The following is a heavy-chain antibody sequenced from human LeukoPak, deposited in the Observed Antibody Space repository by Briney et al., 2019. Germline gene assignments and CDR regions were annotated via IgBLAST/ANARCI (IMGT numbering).Heavy chain of an antibody. CDR3: ARDPSVKGSSWYRGDYFDY. D-gene: IGHD6-13*01. J-gene: IGHJ4*02. V-gene: IGHV3-21*01. CDR1: GFTSSSYS. CDR2: ISSSSSYI. Sequence: GGSLRLSCAASGFTSSSYSMNWVRQAPGQGLALVSSISSSSSYIYYADSVKGRFTISRDNAKNSLYLQMNSLRAEDTAVYYCARDPSVKGSSWYRGDYFDYWGQGTLVTVSS.